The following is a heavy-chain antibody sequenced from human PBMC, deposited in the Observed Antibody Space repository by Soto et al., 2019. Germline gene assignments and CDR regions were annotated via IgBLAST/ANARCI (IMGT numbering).Heavy chain of an antibody. CDR2: ISGSGGST. J-gene: IGHJ4*02. V-gene: IGHV3-23*01. D-gene: IGHD6-19*01. CDR3: AKDQQWLVPNHDY. CDR1: GFTFSSYA. Sequence: EVQLLESEGGWVQPGGSLRLSCAASGFTFSSYAMSWVRQAPGKGLEWVSAISGSGGSTYYADSVKGRFTISRDNSKNTLYLQMNSLRAEDTAVYYCAKDQQWLVPNHDYWGQGTLVTVSS.